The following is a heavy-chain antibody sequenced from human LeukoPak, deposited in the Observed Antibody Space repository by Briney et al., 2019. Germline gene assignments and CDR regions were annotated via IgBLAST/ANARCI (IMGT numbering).Heavy chain of an antibody. J-gene: IGHJ4*02. CDR1: GGSIRSSNW. CDR2: IYHSGST. CDR3: ARVTVGATLFPSYFDY. Sequence: PSETLSLTCAVSGGSIRSSNWWSWVRQPPGKGLEWIGEIYHSGSTNYNPSLKSRVTISVDKSKNQFSLKLSSVTAADTAVYYCARVTVGATLFPSYFDYWGQGTLVTVSS. V-gene: IGHV4-4*02. D-gene: IGHD1-26*01.